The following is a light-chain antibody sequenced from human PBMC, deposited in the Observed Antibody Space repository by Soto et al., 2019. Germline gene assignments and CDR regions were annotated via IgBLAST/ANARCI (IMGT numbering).Light chain of an antibody. CDR2: KAS. V-gene: IGKV1-5*03. Sequence: DIQMTQSPSTLSASVGDRVTITCRASQSISSWLAWYQQKPGKAPKLLIYKASSLESGVPSRFSGSGSGTEFTLTISSLQPDVFATYYCQQYNSYSRTFGQATKV. CDR1: QSISSW. CDR3: QQYNSYSRT. J-gene: IGKJ1*01.